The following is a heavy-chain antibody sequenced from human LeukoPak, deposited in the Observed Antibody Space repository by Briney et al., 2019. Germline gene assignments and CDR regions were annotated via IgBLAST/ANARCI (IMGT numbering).Heavy chain of an antibody. D-gene: IGHD6-13*01. J-gene: IGHJ4*02. CDR3: ARSSPYSSSWYS. CDR2: IIPIFGTA. Sequence: GASVKVSCKASGGTFSSYAISWVRQAPGQGLEWMGGIIPIFGTANYAQKFQGRVTITADESTSTAHMELSSLRSEDTAVYYCARSSPYSSSWYSWGQGTLVTVSS. V-gene: IGHV1-69*13. CDR1: GGTFSSYA.